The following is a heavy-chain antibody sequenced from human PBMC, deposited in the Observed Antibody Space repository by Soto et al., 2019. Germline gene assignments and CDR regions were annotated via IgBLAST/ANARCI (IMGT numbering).Heavy chain of an antibody. D-gene: IGHD3-16*02. V-gene: IGHV4-31*03. CDR3: ARSSHLRALSLGY. CDR2: IRNDGRT. CDR1: GASISSGDYY. J-gene: IGHJ4*02. Sequence: QVQLQESGPGLVKPSQTLALTCTVSGASISSGDYYWSWIRQHTGKGLEWIGYIRNDGRTYFDPSLKSRVTISVDRSNNEFALNLSSVTAADTAVYHCARSSHLRALSLGYWVQGTMVSVTS.